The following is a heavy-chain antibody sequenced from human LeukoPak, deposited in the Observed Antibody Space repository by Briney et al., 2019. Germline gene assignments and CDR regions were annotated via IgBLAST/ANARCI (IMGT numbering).Heavy chain of an antibody. CDR2: IGESDNT. D-gene: IGHD6-13*01. CDR3: AKGWYHMDV. V-gene: IGHV3-23*01. Sequence: GGSLRLSCTASEFTLTHYVINWVRQAPGKGLEWLSIIGESDNTYYADSVRGRFAISRDISRDTSKNTVYLHMTSLRAEDTAIYSCAKGWYHMDVWGRGTTVTVSS. J-gene: IGHJ6*03. CDR1: EFTLTHYV.